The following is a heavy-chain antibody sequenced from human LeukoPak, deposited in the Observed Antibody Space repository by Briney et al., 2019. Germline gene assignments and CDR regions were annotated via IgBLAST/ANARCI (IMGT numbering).Heavy chain of an antibody. D-gene: IGHD4-17*01. J-gene: IGHJ4*02. V-gene: IGHV4-39*07. CDR1: GGSISRSSYY. CDR2: VSYSGNT. Sequence: SETLSLTCTVSGGSISRSSYYWGWIRQTPGMGLEWIGSVSYSGNTDYNPSLKSRVTISVDTSKNQFSLKLSSVTAADTAVYYCARWTTVTRALDYWGQGTLVTVSS. CDR3: ARWTTVTRALDY.